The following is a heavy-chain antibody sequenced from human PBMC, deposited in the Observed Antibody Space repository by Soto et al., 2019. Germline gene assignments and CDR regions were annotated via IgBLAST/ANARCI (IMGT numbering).Heavy chain of an antibody. J-gene: IGHJ3*02. CDR1: GFTVSSNY. D-gene: IGHD3-3*01. Sequence: PGGSLRLSCAASGFTVSSNYMSWVRQAPGKGLEWVSVIYSGGSTYYADSVKGRFTISRHNSKNTLYLQMNSLRAEDTAVYYCWIRYYDFWSGYYRRDAFDIWGQGTMVTVSS. CDR3: WIRYYDFWSGYYRRDAFDI. V-gene: IGHV3-53*04. CDR2: IYSGGST.